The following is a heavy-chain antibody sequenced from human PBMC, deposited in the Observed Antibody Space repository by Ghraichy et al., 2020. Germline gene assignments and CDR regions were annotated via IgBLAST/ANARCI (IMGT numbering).Heavy chain of an antibody. V-gene: IGHV3-74*01. Sequence: GGSLRLSCVASGFIFNDYWMHWVRQAPGKGLLWVAQIRNDGTGAQHADSMKGRFTISRDNAKNTLYLQMNSLRVEDTAVYYCARGRGQCTTTTCTSDAFDIWGRGTLVTVSS. J-gene: IGHJ3*02. CDR1: GFIFNDYW. D-gene: IGHD1-26*01. CDR2: IRNDGTGA. CDR3: ARGRGQCTTTTCTSDAFDI.